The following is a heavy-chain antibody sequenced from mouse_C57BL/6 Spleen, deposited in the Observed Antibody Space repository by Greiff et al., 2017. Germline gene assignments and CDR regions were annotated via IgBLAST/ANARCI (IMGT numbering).Heavy chain of an antibody. Sequence: QVQLQQSGAELVRPGTSVKVSCKASGYAFTNYLIEWVKQRPGQGLEWIGVINPGSGGTNYNEKFKGKATLTADTSSSTAYMQLSSLTSEDTAVYFCARRQLRGFDYRGQGATLTDSS. J-gene: IGHJ2*01. D-gene: IGHD3-2*02. CDR1: GYAFTNYL. CDR3: ARRQLRGFDY. CDR2: INPGSGGT. V-gene: IGHV1-54*01.